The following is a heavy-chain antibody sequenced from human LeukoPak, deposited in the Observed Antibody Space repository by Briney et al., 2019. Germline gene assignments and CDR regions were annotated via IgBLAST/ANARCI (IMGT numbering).Heavy chain of an antibody. CDR1: GFTFSSYG. D-gene: IGHD3-10*01. V-gene: IGHV3-30*18. Sequence: GGSLRLSCAASGFTFSSYGMHWVRQAPGKGLEWVAVISYDGSNKYYADSVKGRFTVSRDNSKNTLYLQMNSLRAEDTAVYYCAKDQDYYGSGSLDHWGLGTLVTVSS. CDR2: ISYDGSNK. J-gene: IGHJ4*02. CDR3: AKDQDYYGSGSLDH.